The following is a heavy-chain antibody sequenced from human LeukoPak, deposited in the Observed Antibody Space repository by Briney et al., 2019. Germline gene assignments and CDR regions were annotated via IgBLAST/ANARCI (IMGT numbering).Heavy chain of an antibody. Sequence: GGSLRLSCAASRFMFSTYGMHWVRQAPGKGLYWVSVISYDGRVTYYADSVKGRFTIYRDNSNDTLFLQMSSLRLEDTAVYYCARDHSGGAFDIWGQGTMVPVSS. J-gene: IGHJ3*02. CDR2: ISYDGRVT. V-gene: IGHV3-30*03. CDR1: RFMFSTYG. D-gene: IGHD1-26*01. CDR3: ARDHSGGAFDI.